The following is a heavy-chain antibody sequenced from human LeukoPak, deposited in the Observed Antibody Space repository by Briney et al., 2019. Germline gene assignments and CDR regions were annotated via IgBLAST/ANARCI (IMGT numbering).Heavy chain of an antibody. CDR1: GYTFTSYD. J-gene: IGHJ4*02. CDR3: ARNGARYFDWPPYFDY. Sequence: ASVKVSCKASGYTFTSYDINWVRQATGQGLEWMGWMNPNSGNTGYAQKFQGRVTMTRNTSISTAYMELSSLRSEDTAVYYCARNGARYFDWPPYFDYWGQGTLVTVSS. D-gene: IGHD3-9*01. CDR2: MNPNSGNT. V-gene: IGHV1-8*01.